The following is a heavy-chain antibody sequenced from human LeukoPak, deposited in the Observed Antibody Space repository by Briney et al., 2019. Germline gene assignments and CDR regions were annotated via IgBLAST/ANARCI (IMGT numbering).Heavy chain of an antibody. J-gene: IGHJ4*02. Sequence: PGGSLRLSCAASGFIVSNNYMTWVRQAPGKGLEWVSVIYSGGTTIYADSVKGRFTISRDNSKNTLYLQMNSLRAEDTAVYFCARALFADLSSYFDYWGQGTLVTVSS. CDR1: GFIVSNNY. CDR3: ARALFADLSSYFDY. V-gene: IGHV3-53*01. CDR2: IYSGGTT. D-gene: IGHD3-10*02.